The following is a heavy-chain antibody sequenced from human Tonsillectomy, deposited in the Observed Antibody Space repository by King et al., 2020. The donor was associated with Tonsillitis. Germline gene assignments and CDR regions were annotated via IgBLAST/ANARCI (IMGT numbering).Heavy chain of an antibody. V-gene: IGHV5-51*01. CDR2: IYPGDSDT. CDR3: ARHGDYDFWSGEAVWYYFAY. Sequence: VQLVESGAEVKKPGESLKISCKGSGYSFTSYWIGWVRQMPGKGLEWMGIIYPGDSDTRYSPSFQGQVTISADKSISPAYLQWSSLKASDTAMYYCARHGDYDFWSGEAVWYYFAYWGQGTLVTVSS. CDR1: GYSFTSYW. D-gene: IGHD3-3*01. J-gene: IGHJ4*02.